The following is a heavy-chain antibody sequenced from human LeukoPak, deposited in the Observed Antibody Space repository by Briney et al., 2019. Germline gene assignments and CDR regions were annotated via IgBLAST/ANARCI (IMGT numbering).Heavy chain of an antibody. CDR3: ASVIVGATTAFDY. CDR1: GGSFSGYY. Sequence: PSETLSLTCAVYGGSFSGYYWSWIRQPPGKGLEWIGYIYYSGSTNYNPSLKSRVTISVDTSKNQFSLKLSSVTAADTAVYYCASVIVGATTAFDYWGQGTLVTVSS. D-gene: IGHD1-26*01. V-gene: IGHV4-59*08. CDR2: IYYSGST. J-gene: IGHJ4*02.